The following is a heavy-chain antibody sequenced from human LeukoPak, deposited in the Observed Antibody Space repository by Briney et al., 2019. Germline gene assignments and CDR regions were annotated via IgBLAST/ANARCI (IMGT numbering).Heavy chain of an antibody. CDR3: ARGSMIRGVIDY. CDR2: IYYSGST. D-gene: IGHD3-10*01. V-gene: IGHV4-30-4*08. CDR1: GGSISSGDYY. Sequence: SQTLSLTFTVSGGSISSGDYYWSWIRQPPGKGLEWIGYIYYSGSTYYNPSLKSRVTISVDTSKNQFSLKLSSVTAADTAIYYCARGSMIRGVIDYWGQGTLVTVSS. J-gene: IGHJ4*02.